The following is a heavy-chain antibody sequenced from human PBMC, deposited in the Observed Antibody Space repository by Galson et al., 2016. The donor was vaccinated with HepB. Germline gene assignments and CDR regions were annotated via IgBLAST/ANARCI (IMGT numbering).Heavy chain of an antibody. V-gene: IGHV1-69*06. CDR1: GGTFSSYA. D-gene: IGHD2-15*01. CDR2: IIPIFDTA. Sequence: SVKVSCKASGGTFSSYAIGWVRQAPGQGLEWMGEIIPIFDTANYAQSFQGRVTITADKSTSTAYMELSSLRSEDTAVYYCAGGDLIGYCSGGTCSNWFDPWGQGTLVTVSS. J-gene: IGHJ5*02. CDR3: AGGDLIGYCSGGTCSNWFDP.